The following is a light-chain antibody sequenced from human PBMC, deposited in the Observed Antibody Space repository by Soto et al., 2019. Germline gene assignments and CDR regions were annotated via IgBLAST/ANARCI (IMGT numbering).Light chain of an antibody. Sequence: DIVLTQSPDTLSLSVGERATLFCRASQTLSINSLAWYQQKPGQAPRLLIYAASTRDTGIPDRFKGSGSGTDFALTINRLEPEDFAVYYCQQYDGAPLTFGPGTKVDIK. CDR3: QQYDGAPLT. CDR1: QTLSINS. J-gene: IGKJ3*01. V-gene: IGKV3-20*01. CDR2: AAS.